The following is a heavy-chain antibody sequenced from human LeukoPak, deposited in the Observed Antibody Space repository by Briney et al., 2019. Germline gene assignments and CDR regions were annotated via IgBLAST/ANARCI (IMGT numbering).Heavy chain of an antibody. CDR2: IYYSGST. Sequence: SETLSLTCAVYGGSFSGYYWSWIRQPPGKGLEWIGSIYYSGSTYYNPSLKSRVTISVDTSKNQFSLKLSSVTAADTAVYYCASVVGATIPGTYYYYYYMDVWGKGTTVTVSS. V-gene: IGHV4-34*01. J-gene: IGHJ6*03. CDR3: ASVVGATIPGTYYYYYYMDV. D-gene: IGHD1-26*01. CDR1: GGSFSGYY.